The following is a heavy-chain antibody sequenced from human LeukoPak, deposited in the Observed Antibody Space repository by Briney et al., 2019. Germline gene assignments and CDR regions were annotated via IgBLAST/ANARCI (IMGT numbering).Heavy chain of an antibody. CDR1: GFTFSRHW. Sequence: GGSLRLSCAASGFTFSRHWMNWLRLAPGKGLEWVASIKQDGTETYHVDSVKGRFTISRDDAKNSLSLQMNSLRADDTAVYYCARGPHHGSYVDFYDYWGQGTLVTVSS. V-gene: IGHV3-7*04. D-gene: IGHD2-15*01. J-gene: IGHJ4*02. CDR2: IKQDGTET. CDR3: ARGPHHGSYVDFYDY.